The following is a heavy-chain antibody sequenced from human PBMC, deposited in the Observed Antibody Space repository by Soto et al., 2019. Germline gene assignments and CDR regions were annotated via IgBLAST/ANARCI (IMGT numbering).Heavy chain of an antibody. D-gene: IGHD4-17*01. CDR2: IYSGGST. V-gene: IGHV3-66*01. J-gene: IGHJ4*02. CDR3: AREGIRSPLYY. CDR1: GFTVSSNY. Sequence: EVQLVESGGGLVQPGGSLRLSCAVSGFTVSSNYMSCVRQAPGKGLEWVSVIYSGGSTYYADSVKGRFTISRDNSKNTLYLQMNSLRAEDTAVYYCAREGIRSPLYYWGQGTLVTVSS.